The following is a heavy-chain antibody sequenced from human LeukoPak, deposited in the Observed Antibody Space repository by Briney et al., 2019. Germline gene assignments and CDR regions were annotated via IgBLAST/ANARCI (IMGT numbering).Heavy chain of an antibody. V-gene: IGHV4-59*01. CDR3: ARVRGSYYGGNYFDY. J-gene: IGHJ4*02. D-gene: IGHD1-26*01. Sequence: SETLSLTCTVSGGSISGYYWSWIRQPPGKGLEWIGYIYYSGSTNYNPSLKSRVTISVDTSKNQFSLKLSYVTAADTAVYYCARVRGSYYGGNYFDYWGQGTLVTVSS. CDR2: IYYSGST. CDR1: GGSISGYY.